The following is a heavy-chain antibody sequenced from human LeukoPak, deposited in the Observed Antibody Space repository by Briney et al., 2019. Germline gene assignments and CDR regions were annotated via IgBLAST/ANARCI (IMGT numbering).Heavy chain of an antibody. V-gene: IGHV3-20*04. Sequence: GGSLRLSCAASGFTFDDYGMSWVRQAPGKGLEWVSGINWNGGSTGYADSVKGRFTISRDNAKNSLYLQMNSLRAEDTAVYYCARGTLESPYGSGSYYTRDYYGMDVWGQGTTVTVSS. J-gene: IGHJ6*02. CDR1: GFTFDDYG. D-gene: IGHD3-10*01. CDR3: ARGTLESPYGSGSYYTRDYYGMDV. CDR2: INWNGGST.